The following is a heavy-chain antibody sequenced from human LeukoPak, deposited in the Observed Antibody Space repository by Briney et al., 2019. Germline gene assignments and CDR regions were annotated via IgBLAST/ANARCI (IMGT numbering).Heavy chain of an antibody. D-gene: IGHD3-3*01. CDR2: INHSGST. V-gene: IGHV4-34*01. CDR1: GGSFSGYY. J-gene: IGHJ6*02. CDR3: ARGRTYYDFWSGSYEDV. Sequence: PSETLSLTCAVYGGSFSGYYWSWIRQPPGKGLEWIGEINHSGSTNYDPSLKSRVTISVGTSKNQFSLKLSSVTAADTAVYYCARGRTYYDFWSGSYEDVWGQGTTVTVSS.